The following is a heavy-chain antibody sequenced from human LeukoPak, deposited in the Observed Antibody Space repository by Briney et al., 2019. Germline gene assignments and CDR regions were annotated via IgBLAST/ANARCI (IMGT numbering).Heavy chain of an antibody. CDR3: ARDWIRITMVRGLSGGAFDI. Sequence: SETLSLTCTVSGGSISSYYWSWIRQPPGKGLEWIGYIYYSGSTNYNPPLKSRVTTSVDTSKNQFSLKLSSVTAADTAVYYCARDWIRITMVRGLSGGAFDIWGQGTMVTVSS. J-gene: IGHJ3*02. D-gene: IGHD3-10*01. CDR2: IYYSGST. V-gene: IGHV4-59*01. CDR1: GGSISSYY.